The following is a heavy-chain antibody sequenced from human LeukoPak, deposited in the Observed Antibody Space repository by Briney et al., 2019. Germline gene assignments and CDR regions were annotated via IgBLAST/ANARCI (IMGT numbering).Heavy chain of an antibody. CDR2: IYYSGST. J-gene: IGHJ4*02. V-gene: IGHV4-59*08. CDR3: ATWGIAVAGTFDY. D-gene: IGHD6-19*01. CDR1: GGSISSYY. Sequence: PSETLSLTCTVSGGSISSYYWSWVRQPAGKGLEWVGYIYYSGSTNYNPSFKSRVAISVDTSKNQFSLKLSSVTAADTAVYYCATWGIAVAGTFDYWGQGTLVTVST.